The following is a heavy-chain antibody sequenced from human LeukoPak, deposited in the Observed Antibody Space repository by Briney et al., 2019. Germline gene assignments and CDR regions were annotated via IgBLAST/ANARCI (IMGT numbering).Heavy chain of an antibody. V-gene: IGHV3-30*04. CDR2: ISYDGSNK. J-gene: IGHJ5*02. CDR3: ARAGCSSTSCYEWGNWFDP. Sequence: GRSLRLSCAASGFTFSSYAMHWVRQAPGKGLEWVAVISYDGSNKYYADSVKGRFTISRDNSKNTLYLQMSSLRAEDTAVYYCARAGCSSTSCYEWGNWFDPWGQGTLVTVSS. CDR1: GFTFSSYA. D-gene: IGHD2-2*01.